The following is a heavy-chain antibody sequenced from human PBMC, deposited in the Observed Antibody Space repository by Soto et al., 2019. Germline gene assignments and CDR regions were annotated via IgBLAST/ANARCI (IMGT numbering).Heavy chain of an antibody. CDR1: GYTFTSYD. D-gene: IGHD5-18*01. CDR2: MNPNSGNT. V-gene: IGHV1-8*01. J-gene: IGHJ4*02. CDR3: ARDTSGYNGY. Sequence: QVQLVQSGAEVKKPGASVKVSCKASGYTFTSYDINWVRQATGQGLEWMGWMNPNSGNTGNAQKGKGRSTITRNTSISTAYMELSSLRSEDTAVHYCARDTSGYNGYWGQGTLVTVSS.